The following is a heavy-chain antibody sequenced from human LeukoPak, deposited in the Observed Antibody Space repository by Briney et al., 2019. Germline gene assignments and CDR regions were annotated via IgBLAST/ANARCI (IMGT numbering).Heavy chain of an antibody. D-gene: IGHD2-2*01. CDR1: GYSISSGYY. CDR3: AREAGFVVEAAAPFDY. V-gene: IGHV4-38-2*02. CDR2: IYHSGSI. J-gene: IGHJ4*02. Sequence: PSETLSLTCTVSGYSISSGYYWGWIRQPPGKGLEWIGSIYHSGSIYYNPSLKSRVTISVDTSKNQFSLKLSSVTAADTAVHYCAREAGFVVEAAAPFDYWGQGKWVTVSS.